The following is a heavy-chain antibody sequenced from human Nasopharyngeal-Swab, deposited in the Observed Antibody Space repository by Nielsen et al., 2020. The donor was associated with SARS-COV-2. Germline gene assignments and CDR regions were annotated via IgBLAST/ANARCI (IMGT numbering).Heavy chain of an antibody. D-gene: IGHD3-10*01. J-gene: IGHJ4*02. CDR1: GFTFSSYG. Sequence: GGSLRLSCAASGFTFSSYGMHWVRQAPGKGLEWVAVIWYDGSNKYYADSVKGRFTISRDNSKNTLYLQMNSLRAEDTAVYYCAKDPYGSGSYSDYFDYWGQGTLVTVSS. V-gene: IGHV3-33*06. CDR3: AKDPYGSGSYSDYFDY. CDR2: IWYDGSNK.